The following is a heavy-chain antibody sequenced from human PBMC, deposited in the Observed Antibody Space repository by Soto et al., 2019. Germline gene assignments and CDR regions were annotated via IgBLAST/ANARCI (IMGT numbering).Heavy chain of an antibody. V-gene: IGHV4-59*08. J-gene: IGHJ5*02. D-gene: IGHD2-8*01. CDR2: IYYSGST. CDR1: GGSISSYY. CDR3: ARHEETNGDRNWFDP. Sequence: PSETLSLTCTVSGGSISSYYWSWIRQPPGKGLEWIGYIYYSGSTNYNPSLKSRVTISVDTSKSQFSLKLSSVTAADTAVYYCARHEETNGDRNWFDPWGQGTLVTVSS.